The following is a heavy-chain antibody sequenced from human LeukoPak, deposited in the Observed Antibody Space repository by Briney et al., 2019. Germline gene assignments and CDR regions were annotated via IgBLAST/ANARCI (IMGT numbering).Heavy chain of an antibody. CDR1: GFTFSSYA. V-gene: IGHV3-30*18. CDR2: ISYDGSNK. Sequence: GGSLRISCAASGFTFSSYAMSWVRQAPGKGLEWVAVISYDGSNKYYADSVKGRFTISRDNSKNTLYLQMNSLRAEDTAVYYCAKAEPGPDYWGQGTLVTVSS. CDR3: AKAEPGPDY. J-gene: IGHJ4*02. D-gene: IGHD1-1*01.